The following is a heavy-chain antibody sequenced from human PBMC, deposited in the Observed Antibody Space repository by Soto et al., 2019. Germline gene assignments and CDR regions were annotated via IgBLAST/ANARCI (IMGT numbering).Heavy chain of an antibody. CDR1: GYTFTSYY. J-gene: IGHJ4*02. V-gene: IGHV1-46*01. Sequence: ASVKVSCKASGYTFTSYYMHWVRQAPGQGLEWMGIINPSGGSTSYAQKFQGRVTMTRDTSTSTVYMELSSLRSEDTAVYYCARDFGRSDIVATIPDYWGQGTLVTVSS. CDR2: INPSGGST. D-gene: IGHD5-12*01. CDR3: ARDFGRSDIVATIPDY.